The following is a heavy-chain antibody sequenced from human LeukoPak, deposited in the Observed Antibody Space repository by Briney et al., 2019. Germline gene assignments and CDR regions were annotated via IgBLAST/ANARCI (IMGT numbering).Heavy chain of an antibody. V-gene: IGHV1-18*01. CDR1: GYNFISYA. J-gene: IGHJ4*02. D-gene: IGHD3-22*01. CDR3: ARDRDYYDNSGAQCDY. Sequence: ASVKVSCKTSGYNFISYAINWVRQAPGHGLGWVGWISAYNGKTKYAQNFQGRVTMTTDSSTSTAYLDLRSLRSDDTAVYYCARDRDYYDNSGAQCDYWGQGTLVTVSS. CDR2: ISAYNGKT.